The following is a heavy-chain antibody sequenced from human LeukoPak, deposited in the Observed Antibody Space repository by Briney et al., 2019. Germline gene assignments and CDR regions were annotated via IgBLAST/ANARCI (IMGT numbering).Heavy chain of an antibody. D-gene: IGHD2-15*01. Sequence: KPSETLSLTCAFYRGSFSGYYWSWIRQPPGKGLEWNGEINHSGSTNYNPSLKSRVTISVDTSKNQFSLKLSSVTAADTAVYYCASDCSGGSCYSAYFDYWGQGTLVTVSS. CDR1: RGSFSGYY. J-gene: IGHJ4*02. CDR3: ASDCSGGSCYSAYFDY. V-gene: IGHV4-34*01. CDR2: INHSGST.